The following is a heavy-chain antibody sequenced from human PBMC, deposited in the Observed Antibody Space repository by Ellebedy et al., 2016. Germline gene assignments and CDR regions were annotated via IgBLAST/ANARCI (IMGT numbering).Heavy chain of an antibody. D-gene: IGHD4-17*01. Sequence: GESLKISCTASELNFGNYFMSWVRQAPGGGLEWVSTISAGGDITFSADSVKGRFTISRDNSRDTLYLQMNSLRAEDTAVYYCYYGHYSASWGQGTLVTVSS. CDR3: YYGHYSAS. J-gene: IGHJ4*02. CDR2: ISAGGDIT. V-gene: IGHV3-23*01. CDR1: ELNFGNYF.